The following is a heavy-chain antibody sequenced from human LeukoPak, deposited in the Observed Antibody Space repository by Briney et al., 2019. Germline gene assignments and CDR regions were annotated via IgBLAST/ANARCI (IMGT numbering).Heavy chain of an antibody. CDR3: ARGSRSRRRITMIVVVNWFDP. CDR1: GGSFSGYY. V-gene: IGHV4-34*01. Sequence: SETLSLTCAVYGGSFSGYYWSWIRQPPGKGLEWIGEINHSGSTNYNPSLKSRVTISVDTSKNQFSLKLSSVTAADTAVYYCARGSRSRRRITMIVVVNWFDPWGQGTLVTVSS. CDR2: INHSGST. D-gene: IGHD3-22*01. J-gene: IGHJ5*02.